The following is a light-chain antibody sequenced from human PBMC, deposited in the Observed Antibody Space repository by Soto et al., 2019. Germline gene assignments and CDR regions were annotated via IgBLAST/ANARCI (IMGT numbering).Light chain of an antibody. Sequence: EKVMTQSPATLSASPGERATLSCRASQSVSSNLAWYQQKPGQAPRLLIYGASTRATEIPARFSGTGSGTEFTLTISSLQSEDFAVYYCQQYNNWPRTFGQGTKVEIK. J-gene: IGKJ1*01. CDR2: GAS. CDR3: QQYNNWPRT. V-gene: IGKV3-15*01. CDR1: QSVSSN.